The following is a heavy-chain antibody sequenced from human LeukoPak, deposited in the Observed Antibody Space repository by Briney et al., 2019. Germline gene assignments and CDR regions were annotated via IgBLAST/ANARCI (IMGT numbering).Heavy chain of an antibody. CDR2: INHSGST. D-gene: IGHD2-15*01. J-gene: IGHJ4*02. Sequence: SETLSLTCAVYGGSFSGYYWSWIRQPPGKGLEWIREINHSGSTNYNPSLKSRVTISVDTSKNQFSLKLSSVTAADMAVYYCARRARYCSGGSCSRPFDYWGQGTLVTVSS. V-gene: IGHV4-34*01. CDR3: ARRARYCSGGSCSRPFDY. CDR1: GGSFSGYY.